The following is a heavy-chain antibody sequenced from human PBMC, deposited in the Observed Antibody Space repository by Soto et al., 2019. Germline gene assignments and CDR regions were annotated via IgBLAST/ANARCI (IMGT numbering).Heavy chain of an antibody. J-gene: IGHJ5*02. CDR2: VYYRGSS. CDR3: AKLSCTSSTCYVPGWFDP. CDR1: GASISGGASF. V-gene: IGHV4-31*03. Sequence: QVQLQESGPGLVKPSETLSLTCTVSGASISGGASFWSWIRQPPGKGLEWIANVYYRGSSYYNPSRKSRLTISGDTTKHQFSLQLKSRTAADTAVYYCAKLSCTSSTCYVPGWFDPWGQGTLVPVS. D-gene: IGHD2-2*01.